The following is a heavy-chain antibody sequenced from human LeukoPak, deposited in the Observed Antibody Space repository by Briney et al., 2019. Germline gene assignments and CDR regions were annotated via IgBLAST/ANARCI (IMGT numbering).Heavy chain of an antibody. CDR3: ARKGCTGDCYRFDP. J-gene: IGHJ5*02. Sequence: GASVKVSCKASGYTFNTYGISWVRQAPGQRPEWMGWINTDNGNTKYAQKFQGRVTMTTDTSKSTAYMELSSLRSDDTAVYYCARKGCTGDCYRFDPWGQGTLVTVSS. D-gene: IGHD2-21*02. CDR1: GYTFNTYG. CDR2: INTDNGNT. V-gene: IGHV1-18*01.